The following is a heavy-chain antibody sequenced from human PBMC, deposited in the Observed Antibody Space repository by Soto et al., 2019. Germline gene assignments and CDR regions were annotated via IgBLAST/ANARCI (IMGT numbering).Heavy chain of an antibody. Sequence: SAEVSCKAPGGTFSSYAISWVRQAPGQGLEWMGGIIPIFGTANYAQKFQGRVTITADESTSTAYMELSSLRSEDTAVYYCARHSSVGIAAAGIGYWAQGTLVTVSS. V-gene: IGHV1-69*13. CDR3: ARHSSVGIAAAGIGY. J-gene: IGHJ4*02. CDR2: IIPIFGTA. D-gene: IGHD6-13*01. CDR1: GGTFSSYA.